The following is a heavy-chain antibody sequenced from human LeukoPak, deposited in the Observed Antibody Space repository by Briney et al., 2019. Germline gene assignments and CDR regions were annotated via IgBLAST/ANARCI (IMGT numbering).Heavy chain of an antibody. V-gene: IGHV4-59*02. CDR3: ARILSKWFDP. CDR1: GGSVGSYS. CDR2: VYYSGRT. Sequence: SETLSLTCTVSGGSVGSYSWNWIRQSPGRGLEWMGYVYYSGRTDTTPSLKNRVTISVDTSKNQFSLTLTSVTAADTAVYYCARILSKWFDPWGQGIPVTVFS. J-gene: IGHJ5*02.